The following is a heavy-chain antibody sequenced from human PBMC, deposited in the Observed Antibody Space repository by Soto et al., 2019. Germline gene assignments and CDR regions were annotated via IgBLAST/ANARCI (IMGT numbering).Heavy chain of an antibody. J-gene: IGHJ6*02. CDR1: GGTFSNYA. CDR2: IIPISGTA. Sequence: QVQLVQSGAEVKKPGSSVKVSCTASGGTFSNYAISGVRQAPGQGLEWMGGIIPISGTANYAQKFQGRVTITAGESTSTAYMELSSLRSEDTAVYYCARSQGSSTSLEIYYYYYYGMDVWGQGTTVTVSS. CDR3: ARSQGSSTSLEIYYYYYYGMDV. D-gene: IGHD2-2*01. V-gene: IGHV1-69*01.